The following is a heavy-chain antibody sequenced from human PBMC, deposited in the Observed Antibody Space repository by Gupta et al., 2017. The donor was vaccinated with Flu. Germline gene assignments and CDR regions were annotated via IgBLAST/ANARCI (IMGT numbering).Heavy chain of an antibody. Sequence: EVQLVESGGGLVQPGGSLRLSCAASGFTFSSYWMSWVRQAPGKGLEWVANIKQDGSEKYYVDSGKGRFTISRDNAKNSLYLQMNSLRAEDTAVYYCARSGYMYDILTGYYGDYGGQGTLVTVSS. CDR1: GFTFSSYW. V-gene: IGHV3-7*01. CDR3: ARSGYMYDILTGYYGDY. J-gene: IGHJ4*02. D-gene: IGHD3-9*01. CDR2: IKQDGSEK.